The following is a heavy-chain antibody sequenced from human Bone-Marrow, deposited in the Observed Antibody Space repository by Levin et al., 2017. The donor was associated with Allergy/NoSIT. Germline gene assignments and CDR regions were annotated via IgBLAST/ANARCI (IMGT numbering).Heavy chain of an antibody. CDR3: ARDVDDSGLTGYGMDV. J-gene: IGHJ6*02. CDR2: ITSGQTYI. D-gene: IGHD3-22*01. V-gene: IGHV3-21*06. Sequence: AGGSLRLTCAASGFTFSSYTMNWVRQAPGKGLEWVSCITSGQTYIYYADSVKGRLTISRDDAKNLLYLQINSLRPDDTAVYYCARDVDDSGLTGYGMDVWGHGTTVTVSS. CDR1: GFTFSSYT.